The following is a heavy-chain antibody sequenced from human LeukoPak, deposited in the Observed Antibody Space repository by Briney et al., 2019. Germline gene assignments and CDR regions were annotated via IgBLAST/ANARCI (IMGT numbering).Heavy chain of an antibody. CDR2: IKQDGSEK. Sequence: PGGSLRLSCAASGFTLSTYWMSWVGQAPGKGLEWVANIKQDGSEKYYVDSVKGRFTISRDNAKNSLYLQMNSLRAEDTAVYYCARGYSSSWYEAWYFDYWGQGTLVTVSS. V-gene: IGHV3-7*04. D-gene: IGHD6-13*01. J-gene: IGHJ4*02. CDR3: ARGYSSSWYEAWYFDY. CDR1: GFTLSTYW.